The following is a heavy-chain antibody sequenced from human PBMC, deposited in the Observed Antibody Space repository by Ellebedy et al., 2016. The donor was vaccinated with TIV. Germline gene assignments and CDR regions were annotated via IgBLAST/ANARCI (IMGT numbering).Heavy chain of an antibody. J-gene: IGHJ5*02. CDR1: GGFINNNY. CDR3: ARGLSAAFQFDP. Sequence: MPSETLSLTCTVSGGFINNNYWNWIRQPPGKRLEWIGHLHYTGKTDYNPSLKSRVTMSVDTSKTQFSLKLSSVTAADTAVYYCARGLSAAFQFDPWGQGILVSVSS. D-gene: IGHD2-2*01. V-gene: IGHV4-59*01. CDR2: LHYTGKT.